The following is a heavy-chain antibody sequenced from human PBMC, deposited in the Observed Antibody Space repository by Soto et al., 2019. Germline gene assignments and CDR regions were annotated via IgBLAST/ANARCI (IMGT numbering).Heavy chain of an antibody. CDR3: ARDEASAGIAAAGTVDY. V-gene: IGHV3-33*01. D-gene: IGHD6-13*01. J-gene: IGHJ4*02. Sequence: GGSLRLSCAASGFTFSSYGMHWVRQAPGKGLEWVAVIWYDGSNKYYADSVKGRFTISRDNSKNTLYLQMNSLRAEDTAVYYCARDEASAGIAAAGTVDYWGQGTLVTVSS. CDR1: GFTFSSYG. CDR2: IWYDGSNK.